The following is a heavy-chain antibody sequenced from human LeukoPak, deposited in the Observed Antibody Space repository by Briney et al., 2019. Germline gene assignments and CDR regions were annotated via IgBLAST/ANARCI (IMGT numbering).Heavy chain of an antibody. D-gene: IGHD3-22*01. V-gene: IGHV3-23*01. Sequence: GGSLRLSCAASGFTFSSHAMSWVRQAPGKGLEWVSAISGSGGSTYYADSVKGRFTISRDNSKNTLYLQMNSLRAEDTAVYYCAKKEGSSGYYDYWGQGTLVTVSS. CDR2: ISGSGGST. CDR1: GFTFSSHA. CDR3: AKKEGSSGYYDY. J-gene: IGHJ4*02.